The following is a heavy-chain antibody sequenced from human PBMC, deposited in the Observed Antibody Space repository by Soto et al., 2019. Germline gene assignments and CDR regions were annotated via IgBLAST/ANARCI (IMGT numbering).Heavy chain of an antibody. CDR2: INHSVST. D-gene: IGHD6-13*01. CDR1: GGSFSGYY. J-gene: IGHJ4*02. V-gene: IGHV4-34*01. CDR3: AREKQQLTYFDY. Sequence: SEILSLTCAVYGGSFSGYYWSWIRQPPGKGLEWIGEINHSVSTNYNPSLKSRVTISVDTSKNQFSLKLSSVTAADTAVYYCAREKQQLTYFDYWGQGTLVTVSS.